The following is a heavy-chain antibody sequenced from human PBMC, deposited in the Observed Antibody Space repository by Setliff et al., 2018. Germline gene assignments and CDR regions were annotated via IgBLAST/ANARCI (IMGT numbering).Heavy chain of an antibody. CDR3: ARGLGSGSYYYYYGMDV. V-gene: IGHV4-59*01. CDR2: IYYSGST. CDR1: GGSISNYY. D-gene: IGHD1-26*01. Sequence: KPSETLSLTCTASGGSISNYYWSWIRQSPGKGLEWIGYIYYSGSTNYNPSLKSRVTISVDTTKNQSSLKLSSVTAADTAVYYCARGLGSGSYYYYYGMDVGGQGTTVTV. J-gene: IGHJ6*02.